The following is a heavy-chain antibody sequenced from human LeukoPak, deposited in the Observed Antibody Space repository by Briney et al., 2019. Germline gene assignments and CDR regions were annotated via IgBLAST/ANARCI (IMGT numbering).Heavy chain of an antibody. D-gene: IGHD6-13*01. CDR1: GYTFTSYG. J-gene: IGHJ6*02. Sequence: GASVKVSCKASGYTFTSYGISWVRQAPGQGLEWMGWISAYNGNTNYAQKLQGRVTMTTDTSTSTAYMELRSLRSDDTAVYYCARSQQLVLPPYYYYYGMDVWGQGTTVTVSS. V-gene: IGHV1-18*01. CDR2: ISAYNGNT. CDR3: ARSQQLVLPPYYYYYGMDV.